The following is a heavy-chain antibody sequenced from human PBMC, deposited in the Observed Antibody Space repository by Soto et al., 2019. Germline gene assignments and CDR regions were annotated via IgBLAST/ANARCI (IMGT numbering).Heavy chain of an antibody. CDR2: IYYSGST. J-gene: IGHJ6*03. V-gene: IGHV4-59*08. Sequence: LETLSLTCTVSGGPISSYYWSWIRQPTGKGLEWIGYIYYSGSTNYNPSLKSRVTISVDTSKNQFSLKLSSVTAADTAVYYCARNQGYQLLGPQYYMDVWGKGTTVTVSS. CDR3: ARNQGYQLLGPQYYMDV. CDR1: GGPISSYY. D-gene: IGHD2-2*01.